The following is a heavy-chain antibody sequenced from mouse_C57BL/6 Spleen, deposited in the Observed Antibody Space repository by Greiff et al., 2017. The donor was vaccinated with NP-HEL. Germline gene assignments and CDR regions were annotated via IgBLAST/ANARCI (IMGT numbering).Heavy chain of an antibody. V-gene: IGHV14-4*01. Sequence: EVQLQQSGAELVRPGASVKLSCTASGFNIKDDYMHWVKQRPEQGLEWIGWIDPENGDTEYASKFQGKATITADTSSNTAYLQLSSLTSEDTAVDYCREGNYRNYWGQGTTLTVSS. J-gene: IGHJ2*01. CDR1: GFNIKDDY. D-gene: IGHD2-1*01. CDR3: REGNYRNY. CDR2: IDPENGDT.